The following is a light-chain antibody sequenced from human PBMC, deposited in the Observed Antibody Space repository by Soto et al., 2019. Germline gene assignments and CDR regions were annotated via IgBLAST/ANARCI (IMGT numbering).Light chain of an antibody. CDR1: SSDVGSYNL. Sequence: QSSLTQPASVSGSPGQTITISCTGTSSDVGSYNLVSWYQQHPGKAPKLMIYEDSKRPSGVSNRFSGSKSGNTASLTISGLQAEDEADYYCCSYAGSSTFYVFGTGTKVIVL. J-gene: IGLJ1*01. CDR3: CSYAGSSTFYV. V-gene: IGLV2-23*01. CDR2: EDS.